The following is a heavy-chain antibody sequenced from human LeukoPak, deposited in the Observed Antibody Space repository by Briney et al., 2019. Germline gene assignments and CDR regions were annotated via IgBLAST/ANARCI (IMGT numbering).Heavy chain of an antibody. CDR1: GYTFINYF. V-gene: IGHV1-46*01. D-gene: IGHD4-11*01. Sequence: ASVKVSCTASGYTFINYFMHWVRHAPGQGLEWMGVINPSGGSTTYAQKFQGRVTMTRDTSTSTVYMEMSSLRSEDTAVYYCTRDTVTTARFGFDPWGQGTLVTVSS. CDR2: INPSGGST. CDR3: TRDTVTTARFGFDP. J-gene: IGHJ5*02.